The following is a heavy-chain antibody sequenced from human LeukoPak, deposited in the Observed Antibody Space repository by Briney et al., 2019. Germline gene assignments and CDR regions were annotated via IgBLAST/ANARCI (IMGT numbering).Heavy chain of an antibody. J-gene: IGHJ6*03. CDR3: AKGGDYGSGSHYYMDV. CDR2: IGSSGSYI. V-gene: IGHV3-21*01. Sequence: GGSLRLSCEVSGFTFSSYHMNWVRQAPGKGLEWVSSIGSSGSYIYYADSLTGRFTISRDNAKNSLYLQMNSLRAEDTAVYYCAKGGDYGSGSHYYMDVWGKGTTVTISS. CDR1: GFTFSSYH. D-gene: IGHD3-10*01.